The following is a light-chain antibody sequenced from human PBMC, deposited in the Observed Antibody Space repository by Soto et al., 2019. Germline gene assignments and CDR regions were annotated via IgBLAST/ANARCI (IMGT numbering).Light chain of an antibody. V-gene: IGKV1-5*03. CDR1: QSISWW. Sequence: DIQMTQSPSTLSASVGDRVTITWRASQSISWWLAWYQQKPGKAPKLLIYKASSLESGVPSRFSGSGSGTEFTLTISSLQPDDVATYYCQQYNTYWTFGQGTKVDIK. CDR2: KAS. CDR3: QQYNTYWT. J-gene: IGKJ1*01.